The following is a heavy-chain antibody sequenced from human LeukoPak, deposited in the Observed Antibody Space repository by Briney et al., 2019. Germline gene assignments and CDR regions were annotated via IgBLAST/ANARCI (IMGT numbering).Heavy chain of an antibody. CDR2: ISSDRTTI. J-gene: IGHJ4*02. CDR3: AGQKGMDY. V-gene: IGHV3-48*02. CDR1: GFTFSSYW. Sequence: PGGSLRLSCAASGFTFSSYWMSWVRQAPGKGLEWVSSISSDRTTIFYADSVKGRFTISRDNAQNSLYLQMNSLRDEDTAVYYCAGQKGMDYWGQGTLVTVSS.